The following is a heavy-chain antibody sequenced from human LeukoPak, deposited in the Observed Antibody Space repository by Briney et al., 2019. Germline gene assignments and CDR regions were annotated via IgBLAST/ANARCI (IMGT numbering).Heavy chain of an antibody. D-gene: IGHD3-3*01. V-gene: IGHV1-8*01. J-gene: IGHJ4*02. CDR3: ARIHYDFWSGYAFDY. Sequence: ASVKVSCKASGYTFTSYDINWVRQVTGQGLEWMGWMNPNSGNTGYAQKFQGRVTMTRNTSISTAYMELSSLRSEDTAVYYCARIHYDFWSGYAFDYWGQGTLVTVSS. CDR2: MNPNSGNT. CDR1: GYTFTSYD.